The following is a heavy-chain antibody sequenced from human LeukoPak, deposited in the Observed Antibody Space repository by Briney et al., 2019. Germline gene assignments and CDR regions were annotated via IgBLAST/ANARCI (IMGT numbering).Heavy chain of an antibody. CDR2: MHSSGSA. CDR1: GGSISPYY. V-gene: IGHV4-59*08. Sequence: PPETLSLTCTVSGGSISPYYWSWIRQPPGKGLEWIGYMHSSGSAHNNPSLKSRVTISVDTSKNQFSLKLSSLTVADTAVYYCATMGGYSGSATYWGQGTLVTVSS. J-gene: IGHJ4*02. D-gene: IGHD5-12*01. CDR3: ATMGGYSGSATY.